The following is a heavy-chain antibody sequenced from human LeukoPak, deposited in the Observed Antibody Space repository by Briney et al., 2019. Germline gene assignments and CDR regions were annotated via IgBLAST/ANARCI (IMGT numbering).Heavy chain of an antibody. CDR1: GFTFSSYG. V-gene: IGHV3-23*01. Sequence: QPGGSLILSCAASGFTFSSYGMSWVRQAPGKGLEWVSGISDSGGSIYYAQSVKGRFTISRDNSKNTLYLQMNSLRAEDTAVYYCAKDLKQLANFDYWGQGTLVTVSS. CDR3: AKDLKQLANFDY. J-gene: IGHJ4*02. D-gene: IGHD6-6*01. CDR2: ISDSGGSI.